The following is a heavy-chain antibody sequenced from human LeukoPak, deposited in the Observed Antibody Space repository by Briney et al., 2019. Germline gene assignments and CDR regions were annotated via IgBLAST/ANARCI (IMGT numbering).Heavy chain of an antibody. CDR2: IDPNNGAT. Sequence: ASVKVSCKPSGYTFTDYYLHWLRQAPGQGLEWVGWIDPNNGATKYAQKFQGTVTLTRDTSIRTAFMEVSSRRFDDTAVYFCARGLGRSGFYSKHWLDPWGQGTLVTVSS. CDR3: ARGLGRSGFYSKHWLDP. V-gene: IGHV1-2*02. CDR1: GYTFTDYY. D-gene: IGHD3-22*01. J-gene: IGHJ5*02.